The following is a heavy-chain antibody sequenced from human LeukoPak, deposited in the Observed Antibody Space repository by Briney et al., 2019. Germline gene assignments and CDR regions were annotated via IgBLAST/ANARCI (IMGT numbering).Heavy chain of an antibody. D-gene: IGHD3-22*01. CDR1: GGSISSYY. CDR2: IYYSGST. CDR3: ASGYYDSSGYHDAFDI. Sequence: SSETLSLTCTVSGGSISSYYWSWIRQPPGKGLEWIGYIYYSGSTNYNPSLKSRVTISVDTSKNQFSLKLSSVTAADTAVYYCASGYYDSSGYHDAFDIWGQGTMVTVSS. V-gene: IGHV4-59*01. J-gene: IGHJ3*02.